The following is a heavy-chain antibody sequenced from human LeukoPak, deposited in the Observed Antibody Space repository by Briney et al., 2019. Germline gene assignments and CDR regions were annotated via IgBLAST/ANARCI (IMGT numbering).Heavy chain of an antibody. D-gene: IGHD3-3*01. J-gene: IGHJ4*02. CDR1: GGSISSSSYY. CDR2: IYYSGST. Sequence: PSETLSLTCTVSGGSISSSSYYWGWIRQPPGKGLEWIGSIYYSGSTYYNPSFKSRVTISVDTSKNQFSLKLSSVTAADTAVYYCARGYHDFWSGYYTFDYWGQGTLVTVSS. CDR3: ARGYHDFWSGYYTFDY. V-gene: IGHV4-39*07.